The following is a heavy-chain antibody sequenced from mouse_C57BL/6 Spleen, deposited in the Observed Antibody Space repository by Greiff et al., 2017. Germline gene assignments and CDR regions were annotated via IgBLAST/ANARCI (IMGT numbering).Heavy chain of an antibody. CDR2: LWGGGST. CDR3: SKRNYGYDWYFDV. V-gene: IGHV2-9*01. J-gene: IGHJ1*03. D-gene: IGHD2-2*01. CDR1: GFSLTSYG. Sequence: VQLQESGPGLVAPSQSLSITCTVSGFSLTSYGVHWVRQPPGKGLEWLGVLWGGGSTNYNSAPMSRLSISKDNSKYQVFLKMNSLQTDDTAMDYCSKRNYGYDWYFDVWGTGTTVTVSS.